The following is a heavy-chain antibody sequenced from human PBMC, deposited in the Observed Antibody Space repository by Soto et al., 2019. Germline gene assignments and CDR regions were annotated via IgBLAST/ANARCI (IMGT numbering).Heavy chain of an antibody. V-gene: IGHV4-34*01. Sequence: SETLSLTCAVYVDSFSNYFWSWIRQPPGKGLEWIGEINHSGSAYYNPSLGSRVTISVDKSKKQFSLKLSSVTAAATAVYYCARVSRGYYDSWGQGTLVTVPQ. D-gene: IGHD2-15*01. CDR1: VDSFSNYF. J-gene: IGHJ4*02. CDR3: ARVSRGYYDS. CDR2: INHSGSA.